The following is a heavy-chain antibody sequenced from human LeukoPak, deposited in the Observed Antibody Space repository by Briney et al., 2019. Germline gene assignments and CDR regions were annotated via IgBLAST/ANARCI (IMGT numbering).Heavy chain of an antibody. V-gene: IGHV3-48*02. CDR3: ARGSAMVY. CDR2: ISSSSNTI. Sequence: QPGGSLRLSCAASGFSFSSYNMNWVRQAPGKWLEWVSYISSSSNTIYYADSVKGRFTISRDNAKNSLYLLLNSLRDEDTAVYYCARGSAMVYWGRGSLVTVSS. J-gene: IGHJ4*02. CDR1: GFSFSSYN. D-gene: IGHD5-18*01.